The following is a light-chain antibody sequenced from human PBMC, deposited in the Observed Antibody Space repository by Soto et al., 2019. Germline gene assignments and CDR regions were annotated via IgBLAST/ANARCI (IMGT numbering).Light chain of an antibody. V-gene: IGLV1-47*01. CDR2: RNN. J-gene: IGLJ2*01. CDR1: SSNIGSNY. CDR3: AAWDDSLSGVV. Sequence: QSVLTQPPSASGTPGQRVTISWSGSSSNIGSNYVYWYQQLPGTAPKLLIYRNNQRPSGVPDRFSGSKSGTSASLAISGLRSEDEAEYYCAAWDDSLSGVVFGGGTKVTVL.